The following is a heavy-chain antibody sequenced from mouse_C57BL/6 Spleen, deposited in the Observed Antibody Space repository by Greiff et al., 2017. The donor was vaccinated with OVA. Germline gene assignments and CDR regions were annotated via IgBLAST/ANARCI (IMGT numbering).Heavy chain of an antibody. CDR1: GYTFTDYY. V-gene: IGHV1-26*01. CDR3: ARRGVYYDYDEGYFDV. D-gene: IGHD2-4*01. Sequence: VQLQQSGPELVKPGASVKISCKASGYTFTDYYMNWVKQSHGKSLEWIGDINPNNGGTSYNQKFKGKATLTVDKSSSTAYMELSRLTSEDSAVYDCARRGVYYDYDEGYFDVGGTGTTVTVSS. J-gene: IGHJ1*03. CDR2: INPNNGGT.